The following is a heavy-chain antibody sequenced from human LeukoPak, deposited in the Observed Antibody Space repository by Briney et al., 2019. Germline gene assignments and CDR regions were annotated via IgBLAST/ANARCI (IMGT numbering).Heavy chain of an antibody. D-gene: IGHD2-15*01. V-gene: IGHV3-21*01. J-gene: IGHJ5*02. CDR1: GFTFSSYS. Sequence: GGSLRLSCAASGFTFSSYSMNWVRQAPGKGLEWVSFISSSRSYIYYADSVRGRFTISRDNAKNSLYLQMNSLRAEDTAVYYCARDRVAGWFDPWGQGTLVTVSS. CDR3: ARDRVAGWFDP. CDR2: ISSSRSYI.